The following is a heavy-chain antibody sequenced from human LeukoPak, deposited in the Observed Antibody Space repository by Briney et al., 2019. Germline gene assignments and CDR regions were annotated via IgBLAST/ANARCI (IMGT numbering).Heavy chain of an antibody. Sequence: GGSLRLSCAASGFTFSTYSMNWVRQAPGKGLVWVSRINSDGSGTIYADSVKGRFTISRDNAKNTLYLQMNSLRAEDTAVYYCTRADLTPDAFDIWGQGTMVTVSS. CDR1: GFTFSTYS. V-gene: IGHV3-74*01. CDR3: TRADLTPDAFDI. CDR2: INSDGSGT. D-gene: IGHD4-23*01. J-gene: IGHJ3*02.